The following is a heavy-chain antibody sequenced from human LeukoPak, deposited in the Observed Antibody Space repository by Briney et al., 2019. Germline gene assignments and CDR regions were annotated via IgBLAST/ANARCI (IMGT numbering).Heavy chain of an antibody. CDR2: IYPGDSDT. Sequence: GESLKISCKGSGYSFTSYWIGWVRQMPGKGLEWMEIIYPGDSDTRYSPSFQGQVTISADKSISTAYLQWSSLKASDTAMYYCARASMVRGVINPGDYWGQGTLVTVSS. V-gene: IGHV5-51*01. J-gene: IGHJ4*02. D-gene: IGHD3-10*01. CDR1: GYSFTSYW. CDR3: ARASMVRGVINPGDY.